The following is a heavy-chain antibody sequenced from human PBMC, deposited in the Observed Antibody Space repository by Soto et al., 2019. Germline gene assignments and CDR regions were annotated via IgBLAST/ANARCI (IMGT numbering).Heavy chain of an antibody. J-gene: IGHJ5*02. CDR1: GGSVSSPGFH. CDR3: ARHSSPYSYSDWFDP. Sequence: QLQLHESGPRLVKPSETLSLTFTVSGGSVSSPGFHWGWIRQPPGKGLQWVGTISYSETTYSNPSLKRRVTISVDTSKNQFSLKLSSVTAADTAVYYCARHSSPYSYSDWFDPWGQGTLVTVSS. V-gene: IGHV4-39*01. D-gene: IGHD1-26*01. CDR2: ISYSETT.